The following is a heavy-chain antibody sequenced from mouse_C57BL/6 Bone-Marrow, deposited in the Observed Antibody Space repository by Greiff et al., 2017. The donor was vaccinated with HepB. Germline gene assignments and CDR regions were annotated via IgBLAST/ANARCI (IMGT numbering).Heavy chain of an antibody. V-gene: IGHV1-59*01. D-gene: IGHD1-1*01. J-gene: IGHJ3*01. CDR3: ARSWYYYGSSYLPFAY. CDR1: GYSFTSYW. CDR2: IDPSDSYT. Sequence: QVQLQQPGAELVRPGTSVKLSCKASGYSFTSYWMHWVKQRPGQGLEWIGVIDPSDSYTNYNQKFKGKATVTVDTSSSTAYMQLSSLTSEDSAVYYCARSWYYYGSSYLPFAYWGQGTLVTVSA.